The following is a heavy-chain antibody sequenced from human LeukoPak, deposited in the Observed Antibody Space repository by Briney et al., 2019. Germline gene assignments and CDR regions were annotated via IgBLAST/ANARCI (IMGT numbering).Heavy chain of an antibody. CDR1: GYNFLSYG. D-gene: IGHD6-13*01. Sequence: ASVKVSCKTSGYNFLSYGISWVRQAPGQGLEWMGWISTYSEKPKYALKFQGRVTVTTDTSTSTAYMELRSLRSDDTAVYYCARVLGSSSWYGDYWGQGTLVTVSS. CDR3: ARVLGSSSWYGDY. J-gene: IGHJ4*02. V-gene: IGHV1-18*04. CDR2: ISTYSEKP.